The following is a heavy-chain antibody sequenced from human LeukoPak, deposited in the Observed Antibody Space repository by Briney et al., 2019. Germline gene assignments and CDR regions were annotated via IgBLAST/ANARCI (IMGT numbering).Heavy chain of an antibody. CDR3: MRDCSGGSCDNFDY. CDR2: IYSGGST. J-gene: IGHJ4*02. V-gene: IGHV3-53*01. Sequence: GGSLRLSCAASGFTFSSNYMSWVRQALGKGLEWVSVIYSGGSTYYADSVKGRFTISRDNSKNTLYLQMSSLRAEDTAVYYCMRDCSGGSCDNFDYWGQGTLVTVSS. CDR1: GFTFSSNY. D-gene: IGHD2-15*01.